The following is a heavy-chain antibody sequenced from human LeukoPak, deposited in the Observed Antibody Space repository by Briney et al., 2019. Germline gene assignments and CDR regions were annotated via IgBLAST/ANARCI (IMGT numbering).Heavy chain of an antibody. Sequence: GASVKVSCKASGYTFTSYAMNWVRQAPGQGLEWMGWINTNTGNPTYAQGFTGRSVFSLDTSVSTAYLQISSLKTGDTAVYYCARDHVKLGSNFHPFDAFDIWGQGTMVTVSS. D-gene: IGHD7-27*01. CDR3: ARDHVKLGSNFHPFDAFDI. CDR1: GYTFTSYA. J-gene: IGHJ3*02. CDR2: INTNTGNP. V-gene: IGHV7-4-1*02.